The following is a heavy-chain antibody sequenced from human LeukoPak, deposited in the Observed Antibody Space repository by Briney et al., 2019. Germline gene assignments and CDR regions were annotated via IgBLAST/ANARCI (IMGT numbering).Heavy chain of an antibody. Sequence: ASVKVSCKASGYTFTSYYMHWVRQAPGQGLEWMGIINPSGGSTSYAQKFQGRVTMTRDTSTSTVYMELSSLRSEDTTVYYCARARSGSGSYTAFDIWGQGTMVTVPS. D-gene: IGHD3-10*01. CDR2: INPSGGST. V-gene: IGHV1-46*03. J-gene: IGHJ3*02. CDR3: ARARSGSGSYTAFDI. CDR1: GYTFTSYY.